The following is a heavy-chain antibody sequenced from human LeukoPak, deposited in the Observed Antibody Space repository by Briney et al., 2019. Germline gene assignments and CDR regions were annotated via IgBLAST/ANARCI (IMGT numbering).Heavy chain of an antibody. D-gene: IGHD3-10*01. CDR3: ARDLWFGELLWPSAFGI. V-gene: IGHV4-59*08. CDR2: IYYSGST. Sequence: SETLSLTCTVSGGSISSYYWSWIRQPPGKGLEWSGYIYYSGSTNYNPSLKSRVTISVDTSKNQFSLKLSSVTAADTAVYYCARDLWFGELLWPSAFGIWGQGTMVTVSS. CDR1: GGSISSYY. J-gene: IGHJ3*02.